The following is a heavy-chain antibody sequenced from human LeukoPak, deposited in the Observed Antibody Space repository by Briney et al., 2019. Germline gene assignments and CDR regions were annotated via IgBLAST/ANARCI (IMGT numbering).Heavy chain of an antibody. CDR2: IYYSGST. CDR3: ARDGQWLVGVDY. V-gene: IGHV4-59*12. CDR1: GGSISSYY. J-gene: IGHJ4*02. D-gene: IGHD6-19*01. Sequence: SETLSLTCTVSGGSISSYYWSWIRQPPGKGLEWIGYIYYSGSTNYNPSLKSRVTISVDTSKNQFSLKLSSVTAADTAMYYCARDGQWLVGVDYWGQGTLVTVSS.